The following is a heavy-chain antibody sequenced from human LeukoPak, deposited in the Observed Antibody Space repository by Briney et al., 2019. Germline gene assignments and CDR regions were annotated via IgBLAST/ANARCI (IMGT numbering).Heavy chain of an antibody. CDR3: ARGNYYMDV. CDR1: GFTFDDYG. V-gene: IGHV3-20*04. J-gene: IGHJ6*03. CDR2: INWNGGSK. Sequence: GGSLRFSCAASGFTFDDYGMSWVRQAPGKGLEWVSGINWNGGSKGYANSEKGRFTISRDNAKNSLYLQMNSLRAEDTAWYYCARGNYYMDVWVKGTTVTVSS. D-gene: IGHD3-16*01.